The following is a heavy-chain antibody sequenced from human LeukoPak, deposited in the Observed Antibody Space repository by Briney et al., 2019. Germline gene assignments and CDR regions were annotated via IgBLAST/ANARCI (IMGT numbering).Heavy chain of an antibody. CDR2: ISWDGGST. V-gene: IGHV3-43*01. CDR3: AKDGGSGWYGNQVYYYYYYMDV. CDR1: GFTFSSYA. D-gene: IGHD6-19*01. J-gene: IGHJ6*03. Sequence: GGSLRLSCAASGFTFSSYAMSWVRQAPGKGLEWVSLISWDGGSTYYADSVKGRFTISRDNSKNSLYLQMNSLRTEDTALYYCAKDGGSGWYGNQVYYYYYYMDVWGKGTTVTVSS.